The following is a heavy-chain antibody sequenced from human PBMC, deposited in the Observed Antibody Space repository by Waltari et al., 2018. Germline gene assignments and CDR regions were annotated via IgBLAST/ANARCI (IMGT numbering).Heavy chain of an antibody. CDR1: GGSISSYY. Sequence: QVQLQESGPGLVKPSETLSLTCTVSGGSISSYYWSWIRQPAGKGLGWIGRIYTSGSTNYNTSLKSRVTMSVDTSKNQFSLKLSSVTAADTAVYYCAGGEMRGPRSRSYFDYWGQGTLVTVSS. CDR3: AGGEMRGPRSRSYFDY. D-gene: IGHD4-17*01. V-gene: IGHV4-4*07. J-gene: IGHJ4*02. CDR2: IYTSGST.